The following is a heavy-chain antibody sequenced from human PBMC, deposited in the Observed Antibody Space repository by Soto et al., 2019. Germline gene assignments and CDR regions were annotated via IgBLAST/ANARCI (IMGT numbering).Heavy chain of an antibody. CDR1: GASVSSYY. Sequence: PSETLSLTCTVSGASVSSYYWGWIRQPPGKGLEWLGYILYTGNTNYNPSLKSRVTMSVDTSKNQVSLKLSAVTAADTAVYFCARAAYGSGSYYAPYYYYAMDVWGQGTTVTVSS. J-gene: IGHJ6*02. CDR3: ARAAYGSGSYYAPYYYYAMDV. CDR2: ILYTGNT. V-gene: IGHV4-59*02. D-gene: IGHD3-10*01.